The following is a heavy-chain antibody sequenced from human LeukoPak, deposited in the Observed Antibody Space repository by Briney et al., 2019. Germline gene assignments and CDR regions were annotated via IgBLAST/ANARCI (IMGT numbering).Heavy chain of an antibody. Sequence: GGSXXXXXLTSGFTFPNHAMTWVRQAPGKGPXGXATITGSGDRTFYSDSLKGQFTVSRDDSKNTVYLQMNNVRAEDTAVYYCARAYYYDSSGYYVWDYWGQGTLVTVSS. D-gene: IGHD3-22*01. CDR1: GFTFPNHA. V-gene: IGHV3-23*01. J-gene: IGHJ4*02. CDR3: ARAYYYDSSGYYVWDY. CDR2: ITGSGDRT.